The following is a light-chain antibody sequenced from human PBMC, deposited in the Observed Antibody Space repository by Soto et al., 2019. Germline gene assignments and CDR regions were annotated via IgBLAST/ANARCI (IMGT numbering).Light chain of an antibody. Sequence: EIVLTQSPGTLFLSPGERATLSCRASQSVRSRYVAWYQQKPGQAPRLLIYGASSRATVIPDRFSGSGSGTDFTFTISRLEPEDLAVYYCQQYGDSPTFGGGTKVGIK. V-gene: IGKV3-20*01. CDR2: GAS. J-gene: IGKJ4*01. CDR1: QSVRSRY. CDR3: QQYGDSPT.